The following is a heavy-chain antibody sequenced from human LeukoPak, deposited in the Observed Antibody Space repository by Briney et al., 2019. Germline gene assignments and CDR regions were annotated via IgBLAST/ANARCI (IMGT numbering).Heavy chain of an antibody. D-gene: IGHD6-19*01. Sequence: SENLSLTCAVSGYSISSGYYWGWIRQPPGKGLEWIGSIYHSGSTYYNPSLKSRVTISVDTSKNQFSLKLSSVTAADTAVYYCARATSSGWPNFDYWGQGTLVTVSS. CDR3: ARATSSGWPNFDY. CDR2: IYHSGST. V-gene: IGHV4-38-2*01. CDR1: GYSISSGYY. J-gene: IGHJ4*02.